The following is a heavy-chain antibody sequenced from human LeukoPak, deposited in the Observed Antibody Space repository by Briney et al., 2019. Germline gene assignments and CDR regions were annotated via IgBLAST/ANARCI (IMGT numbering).Heavy chain of an antibody. CDR1: GFTFSSYS. J-gene: IGHJ4*02. Sequence: GGSLTLSCAASGFTFSSYSMKSVRQAPGRGLEWVSSGTSSSTYIYYAASVKGRFTISRDNAKNSLYLQMNSLRAEDTAVYYCAREVDPTFDYWGQGTLVTVSS. CDR3: AREVDPTFDY. CDR2: GTSSSTYI. V-gene: IGHV3-21*01.